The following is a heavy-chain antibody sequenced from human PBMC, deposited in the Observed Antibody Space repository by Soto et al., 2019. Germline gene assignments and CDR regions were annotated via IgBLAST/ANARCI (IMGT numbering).Heavy chain of an antibody. J-gene: IGHJ4*02. CDR1: GGTFSSYT. CDR3: ARSELSGGQSYFDY. Sequence: QVQLVQSGAEVKKPGSSVKVSCKASGGTFSSYTISWVRQAPGQGLEWMGRIIPILGIANYAQKFQGRVTITADKSTSTAYMELSSLRSEDTAVYHCARSELSGGQSYFDYWGQGTLVTVSS. CDR2: IIPILGIA. D-gene: IGHD2-15*01. V-gene: IGHV1-69*02.